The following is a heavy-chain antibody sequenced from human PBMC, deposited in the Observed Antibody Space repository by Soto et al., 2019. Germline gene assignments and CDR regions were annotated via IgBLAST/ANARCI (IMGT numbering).Heavy chain of an antibody. CDR2: IRYDGSNK. CDR3: ARVFVHSENGWDDAFDI. V-gene: IGHV3-33*08. CDR1: GFTVSSYG. Sequence: GGSLRLSCAASGFTVSSYGMQWVRQAPGKGLEWVAVIRYDGSNKYYADSVKGRFTISRDNSKNTLYLQMNSLRVEDTAVYYCARVFVHSENGWDDAFDISGQGTMVSV. J-gene: IGHJ3*02. D-gene: IGHD3-16*02.